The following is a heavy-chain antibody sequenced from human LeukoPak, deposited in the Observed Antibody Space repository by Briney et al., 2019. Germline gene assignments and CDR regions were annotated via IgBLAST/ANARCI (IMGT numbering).Heavy chain of an antibody. Sequence: QTGGSLRLSCAASGSTFSGSTVHWVRQASGKGLDWVGHIRTKANNYATAYAASVKGRFTISRDDSKNTAYLQMNSLKIEDTAVYYCSRHEALPGDYWGQGTLVTVSS. CDR1: GSTFSGST. V-gene: IGHV3-73*01. J-gene: IGHJ4*02. CDR2: IRTKANNYAT. CDR3: SRHEALPGDY. D-gene: IGHD2-21*02.